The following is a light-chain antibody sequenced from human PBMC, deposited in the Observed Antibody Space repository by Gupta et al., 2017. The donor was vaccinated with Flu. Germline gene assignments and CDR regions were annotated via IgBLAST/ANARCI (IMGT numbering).Light chain of an antibody. J-gene: IGKJ1*01. CDR2: DAS. CDR1: QSVSSF. V-gene: IGKV3-11*01. Sequence: PASLSWSPGERATLSCGASQSVSSFLAWYQQNPGQAPRLLIYDASNRANGFPARFSGSGSGTEFTLTISSREPEDSAVYYCHHRSNCPGTFGQGTKVEIK. CDR3: HHRSNCPGT.